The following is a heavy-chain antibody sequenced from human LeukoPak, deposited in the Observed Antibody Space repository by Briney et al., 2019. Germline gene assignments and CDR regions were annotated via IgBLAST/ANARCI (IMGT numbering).Heavy chain of an antibody. CDR2: ISAYNGNT. CDR3: ARPLIPYSSSFFDP. CDR1: GYTFTSYG. V-gene: IGHV1-18*01. D-gene: IGHD6-13*01. J-gene: IGHJ5*02. Sequence: ASVKVSCKASGYTFTSYGISWVRQAPGQGLEWMGWISAYNGNTNYAQKLQGRVTMTTETSTSTAYMELRSLRSDDTAVYYCARPLIPYSSSFFDPWGQGTLVTVSS.